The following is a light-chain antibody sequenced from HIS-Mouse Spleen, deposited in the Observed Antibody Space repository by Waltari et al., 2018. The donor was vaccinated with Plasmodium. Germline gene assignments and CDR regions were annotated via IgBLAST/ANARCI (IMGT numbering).Light chain of an antibody. J-gene: IGKJ1*01. CDR3: QQSYSTPWT. V-gene: IGKV1-39*01. CDR2: AAS. Sequence: DIQMTQSPSSLSASVGDRVTIPCRASQSISSYLNWYQQKPGKAPKLLIYAASSLQSGISSSCSGSGSGTDVTLTISSLQPEDFATFYCQQSYSTPWTFGQGTKVEIK. CDR1: QSISSY.